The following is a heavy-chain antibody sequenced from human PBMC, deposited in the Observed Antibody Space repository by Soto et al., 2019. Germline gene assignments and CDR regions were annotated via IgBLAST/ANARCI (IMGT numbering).Heavy chain of an antibody. J-gene: IGHJ6*02. CDR1: GFTFRTYW. Sequence: GGCLRLSCGASGFTFRTYWLSWVRQVPGKGLEWVANINLDGSEKNYVDSVKGRFTISRDNARNSLYLQMSSLRAEDTALYYCARDGSTSWYSYDYHGMDVWGQGTTVTVSS. CDR3: ARDGSTSWYSYDYHGMDV. D-gene: IGHD5-18*01. V-gene: IGHV3-7*05. CDR2: INLDGSEK.